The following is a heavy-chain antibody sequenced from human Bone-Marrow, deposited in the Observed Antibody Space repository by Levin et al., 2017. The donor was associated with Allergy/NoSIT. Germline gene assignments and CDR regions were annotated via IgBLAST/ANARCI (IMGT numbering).Heavy chain of an antibody. V-gene: IGHV4-59*01. Sequence: SETLSLTCTVSGASISSYYWTWVRQPPGKGLEWIAFVYFSGAANYNPSLKSRVTTSIDTSKTQFSLRLNSVTTADTAVYFCASSGYYYAMDVWGQGTTVTVSS. CDR3: ASSGYYYAMDV. D-gene: IGHD2-15*01. J-gene: IGHJ6*02. CDR1: GASISSYY. CDR2: VYFSGAA.